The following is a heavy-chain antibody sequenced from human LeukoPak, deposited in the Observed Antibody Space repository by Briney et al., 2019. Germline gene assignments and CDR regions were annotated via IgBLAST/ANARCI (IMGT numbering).Heavy chain of an antibody. Sequence: GGSLRLSCAASGFTFSSHWMSWVRQAPGKGLEWVANIMQDGSEKHYVDPVKGRFTISRDNAKNSLYLQMNNLRADDTAVYYCAREEGGTIFGVVIYYYYGMDVWGQGTTVTVSS. CDR1: GFTFSSHW. CDR3: AREEGGTIFGVVIYYYYGMDV. CDR2: IMQDGSEK. J-gene: IGHJ6*02. D-gene: IGHD3-3*01. V-gene: IGHV3-7*01.